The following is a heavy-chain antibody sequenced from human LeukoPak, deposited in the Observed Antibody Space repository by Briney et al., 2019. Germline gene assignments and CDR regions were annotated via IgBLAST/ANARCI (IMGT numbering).Heavy chain of an antibody. V-gene: IGHV3-53*01. J-gene: IGHJ2*01. D-gene: IGHD3-22*01. Sequence: GGSLRLSCAASGFTVSSNYMSWVREAPGKGLEWVSVIYSGGSTYYADSVKGRFTISRDNSKNTLYLQMNSLRAEDTALYYCAKGKYDSSGYSHWYFDLWGRGTLVTVSS. CDR2: IYSGGST. CDR3: AKGKYDSSGYSHWYFDL. CDR1: GFTVSSNY.